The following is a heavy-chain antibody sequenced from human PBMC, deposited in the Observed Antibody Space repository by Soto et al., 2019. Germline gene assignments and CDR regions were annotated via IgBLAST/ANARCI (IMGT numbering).Heavy chain of an antibody. D-gene: IGHD6-13*01. CDR2: INPSGDST. CDR1: GFTFSRHG. CDR3: AKVDVSTAGSFDY. V-gene: IGHV3-23*01. Sequence: GGSLRLSCVGSGFTFSRHGLSWVRQAPGKGLEWVSTINPSGDSTFYADSVKGRFTISRDNSKNTVYLQMNSLSVGDTAVYLCAKVDVSTAGSFDYWGQGALVTVSS. J-gene: IGHJ4*02.